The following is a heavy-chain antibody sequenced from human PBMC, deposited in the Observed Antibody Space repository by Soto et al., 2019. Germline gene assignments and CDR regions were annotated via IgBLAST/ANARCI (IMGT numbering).Heavy chain of an antibody. CDR3: ARGEDAFFYYGLDV. CDR2: IYDTGISGYTPST. J-gene: IGHJ6*02. Sequence: SETLSLTCTVSGGSITSSYWSWIRRPPGKGLEWIAYIYDTGISGYTPSTSHNPSLKSRVTMSVDTSKSQFSLKLTSVTAADTAVYYCARGEDAFFYYGLDVWGQGITVTVSS. CDR1: GGSITSSY. V-gene: IGHV4-59*01.